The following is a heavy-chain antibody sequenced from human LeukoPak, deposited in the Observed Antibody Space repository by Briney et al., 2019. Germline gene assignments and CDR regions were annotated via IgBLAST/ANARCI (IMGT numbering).Heavy chain of an antibody. CDR1: GYTFTGYY. Sequence: ASVKVSCKASGYTFTGYYMHWVRQAPGQGLEWMGWINPNSGGTNYAQKFQGRVTITADKSTSTAYMELSSLRSEDTAAYYCASRGYSYVFDYWGQGTLVTVSS. CDR3: ASRGYSYVFDY. V-gene: IGHV1-2*02. J-gene: IGHJ4*02. D-gene: IGHD5-18*01. CDR2: INPNSGGT.